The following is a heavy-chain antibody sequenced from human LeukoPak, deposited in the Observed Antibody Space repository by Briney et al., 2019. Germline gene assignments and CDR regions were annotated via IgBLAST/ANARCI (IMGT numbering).Heavy chain of an antibody. Sequence: GGSLRLSCAASGFTFSSYEMNWVRQAPGKGLEWASYISSSGSTIYYADSVKGRFTISRDNAKNSLYLQMNSLRAEDTAVYYCASHYDILTGFDYWGQGTLVTVSS. CDR2: ISSSGSTI. CDR3: ASHYDILTGFDY. D-gene: IGHD3-9*01. J-gene: IGHJ4*02. CDR1: GFTFSSYE. V-gene: IGHV3-48*03.